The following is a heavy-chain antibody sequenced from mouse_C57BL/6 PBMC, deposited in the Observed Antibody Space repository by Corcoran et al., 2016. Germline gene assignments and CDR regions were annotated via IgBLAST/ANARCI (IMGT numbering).Heavy chain of an antibody. J-gene: IGHJ3*01. CDR2: IYPGSGNT. Sequence: QVQLKQSGAELVRPGASVKLSCKASGYTFTDYYINWVKQRPGQGLEWIARIYPGSGNTYYNEKFKGKATLTAEKSSSTAYMQLSSLTSEDSAVYFCARIGYDGYPAWFAYWGQGTLVTVSA. V-gene: IGHV1-76*01. D-gene: IGHD2-3*01. CDR1: GYTFTDYY. CDR3: ARIGYDGYPAWFAY.